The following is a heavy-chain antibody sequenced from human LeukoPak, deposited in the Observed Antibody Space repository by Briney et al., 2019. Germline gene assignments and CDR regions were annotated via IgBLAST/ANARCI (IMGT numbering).Heavy chain of an antibody. D-gene: IGHD2-21*01. Sequence: SETLSLTCSVSGGSISSYYWSWIRQPPGKGLEWIGYIYYSGSTNYNPSLKSRVTISVDTSKNQFSLKLSSVTAADTAVYYCAKDRVGGALEFWGQGTLAIVSS. CDR2: IYYSGST. CDR1: GGSISSYY. J-gene: IGHJ4*02. V-gene: IGHV4-59*01. CDR3: AKDRVGGALEF.